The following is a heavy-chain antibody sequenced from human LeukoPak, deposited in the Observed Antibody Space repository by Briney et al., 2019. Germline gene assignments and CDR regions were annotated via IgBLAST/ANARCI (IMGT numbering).Heavy chain of an antibody. CDR1: GFTFSNYD. CDR3: TKDKGYGVYYYYYGMDV. CDR2: ISYDGTSQ. Sequence: GGSLRLSCAASGFTFSNYDMHWVRQAPGKGLEWVTGISYDGTSQYYAASVKGRFTISRDNSRNTMFLQMNILTAEDTALYYFTKDKGYGVYYYYYGMDVWGQGTTGTGSS. V-gene: IGHV3-30*18. D-gene: IGHD4-17*01. J-gene: IGHJ6*02.